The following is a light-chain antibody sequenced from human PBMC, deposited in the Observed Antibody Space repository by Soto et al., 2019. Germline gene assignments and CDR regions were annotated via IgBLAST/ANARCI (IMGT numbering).Light chain of an antibody. CDR1: SSDVGGYNY. J-gene: IGLJ3*02. CDR2: DVT. CDR3: CSYAGSYTYWV. V-gene: IGLV2-11*01. Sequence: QSALTQPRSVSGSPGQSVTISCTGTSSDVGGYNYVSWYQQHPDKAPKLIIYDVTKRPSGVPDRFSGSKSGNTASLTISGLQAEDEADYYCCSYAGSYTYWVFGGGTKVTVL.